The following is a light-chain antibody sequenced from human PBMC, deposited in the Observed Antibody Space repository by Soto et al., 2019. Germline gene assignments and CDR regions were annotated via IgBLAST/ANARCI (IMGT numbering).Light chain of an antibody. J-gene: IGKJ4*01. CDR2: GAS. CDR3: QQYHNWPPLT. Sequence: EIVMTQSPATLSVSPGERATLSCRVSQSVSSNLAWYQQKPGQAPRLLIYGASTRATGIPARFSGSGSGTEFTLTISSLQSEDFAVYYCQQYHNWPPLTFGGGTKVDIK. CDR1: QSVSSN. V-gene: IGKV3-15*01.